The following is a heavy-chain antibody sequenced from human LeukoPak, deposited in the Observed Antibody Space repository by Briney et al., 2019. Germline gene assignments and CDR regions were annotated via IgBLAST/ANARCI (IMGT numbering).Heavy chain of an antibody. V-gene: IGHV4-39*07. J-gene: IGHJ6*03. Sequence: PSETLSLTCTVSGGSFSSSDYYWGWIRQPPGKGLEWIGSIYYSGTTYYNPSLKSRVTISVDTSKNQFSLKLSSVTPADTAVYYCARVPAANFSSGFEPYYYMDVWGKGTTVTVSS. CDR2: IYYSGTT. CDR1: GGSFSSSDYY. D-gene: IGHD3-3*01. CDR3: ARVPAANFSSGFEPYYYMDV.